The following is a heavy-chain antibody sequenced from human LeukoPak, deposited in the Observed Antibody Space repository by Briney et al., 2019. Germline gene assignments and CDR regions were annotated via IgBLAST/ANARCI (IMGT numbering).Heavy chain of an antibody. Sequence: GGSLRLSCAASGFTFSSYDMYWVRQAPGKGLDWVAFVRYDGSQKYYADSVKGRFTLSRDNSKNTLYLQMNSLRAEDTAVYYCARVGLDRRGYSGYEAFDYWGQGTLVTVSS. CDR1: GFTFSSYD. D-gene: IGHD5-12*01. CDR2: VRYDGSQK. J-gene: IGHJ4*02. V-gene: IGHV3-30*02. CDR3: ARVGLDRRGYSGYEAFDY.